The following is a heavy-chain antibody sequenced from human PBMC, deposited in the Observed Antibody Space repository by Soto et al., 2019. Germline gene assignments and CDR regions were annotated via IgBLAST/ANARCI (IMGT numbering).Heavy chain of an antibody. CDR2: ISANNGNT. D-gene: IGHD6-13*01. J-gene: IGHJ4*02. CDR3: ARALPYSSSGDS. V-gene: IGHV1-18*01. Sequence: QVQLVQSGAEVKKPGASVKVSCQASGYTFITYGITWVRQAPGQGLEWMGWISANNGNTYYGQKFQGRVTMTTDSFTSTAYMELSSLTSDDTAVYYCARALPYSSSGDSWGRGTLVTVSS. CDR1: GYTFITYG.